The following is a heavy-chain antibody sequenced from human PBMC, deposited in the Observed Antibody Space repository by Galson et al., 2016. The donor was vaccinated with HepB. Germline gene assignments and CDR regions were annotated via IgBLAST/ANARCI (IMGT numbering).Heavy chain of an antibody. CDR2: IFHSGTS. CDR3: ARVKGVGMTTVNTLDY. Sequence: SETLSLTCAVSGYSISSDYYWGWMRQPPGKGLEWIGAIFHSGTSHYNPSLKSRVTMSVDTSKNQFSLKLTSVTAADTAVYYCARVKGVGMTTVNTLDYWGQGTLVTVSS. V-gene: IGHV4-38-2*01. D-gene: IGHD4-17*01. CDR1: GYSISSDYY. J-gene: IGHJ4*02.